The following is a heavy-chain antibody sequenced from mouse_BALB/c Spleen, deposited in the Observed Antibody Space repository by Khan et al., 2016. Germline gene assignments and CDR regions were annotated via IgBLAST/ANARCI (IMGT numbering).Heavy chain of an antibody. D-gene: IGHD2-4*01. Sequence: VRLQQSGAELVKPGASVKLSCTASGFNIKDTYMHWVKQRPEQGLEWIGRIDPANGNTKYDPKFQGKATITADTSSNTAYLQPSSLTSEDTAVDYCTSSPYDYDVGVACWGRGSLVTVSA. V-gene: IGHV14-3*02. CDR2: IDPANGNT. J-gene: IGHJ3*01. CDR1: GFNIKDTY. CDR3: TSSPYDYDVGVAC.